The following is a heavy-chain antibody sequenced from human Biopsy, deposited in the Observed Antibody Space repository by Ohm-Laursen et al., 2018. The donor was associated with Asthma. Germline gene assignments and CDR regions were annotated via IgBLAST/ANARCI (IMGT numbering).Heavy chain of an antibody. J-gene: IGHJ6*02. CDR2: LFHSGAT. Sequence: TLSLTCAVSGDSINSGGYSWDRIPQPPGKGLEWIAYLFHSGATQHNPSLKSRVTISVDRSKRQFSLKVNSVTAADTAVYYCARMNTMIQAANYYSYAMDVWGQGTTVTVSS. CDR1: GDSINSGGYS. CDR3: ARMNTMIQAANYYSYAMDV. D-gene: IGHD3-22*01. V-gene: IGHV4-30-2*01.